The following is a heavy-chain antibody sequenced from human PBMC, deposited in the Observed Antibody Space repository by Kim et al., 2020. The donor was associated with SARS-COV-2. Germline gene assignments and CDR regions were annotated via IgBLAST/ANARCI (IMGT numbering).Heavy chain of an antibody. V-gene: IGHV3-30*18. CDR3: AKAVGSGSYYNSPWFDP. J-gene: IGHJ5*02. CDR1: GFTFSSYG. CDR2: ISYDGSNK. D-gene: IGHD3-10*01. Sequence: GGSLRLSCAASGFTFSSYGMHWVRQAPGKGLEWVAVISYDGSNKYYADSVKGRFTISRDNSKNTLYLQMNSLRAEDTAVYYCAKAVGSGSYYNSPWFDPWGQGTLVTVSS.